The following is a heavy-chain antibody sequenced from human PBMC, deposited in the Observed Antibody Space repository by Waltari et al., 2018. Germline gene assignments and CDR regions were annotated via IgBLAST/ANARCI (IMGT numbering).Heavy chain of an antibody. D-gene: IGHD3-22*01. CDR3: ARDYDSSGYYYDY. CDR2: IFYKGST. Sequence: QLQLQESGPGLVKPSETLSLTCTVSGGSIINHSYYWGCIRQPPGKGLEWIGSIFYKGSTHYNPSLKSRVTMSVDTSKNQFSLKLSSVTAADTARYYCARDYDSSGYYYDYWGQGVLVTVSS. J-gene: IGHJ4*02. CDR1: GGSIINHSYY. V-gene: IGHV4-39*02.